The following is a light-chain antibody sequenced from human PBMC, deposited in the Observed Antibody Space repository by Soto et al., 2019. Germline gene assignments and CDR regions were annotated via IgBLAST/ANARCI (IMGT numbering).Light chain of an antibody. V-gene: IGKV3-20*01. J-gene: IGKJ1*01. CDR2: GAS. CDR1: QSVSSSY. CDR3: QQYHNSPPT. Sequence: EILLTQSPGTLSLSPGERATLSCRASQSVSSSYLAWYQRKPGQAPRLLIYGASSRDTGIPDRFSGGGSGTDFTLTISRLEPEDFEVYYCQQYHNSPPTFGQGTKVDIK.